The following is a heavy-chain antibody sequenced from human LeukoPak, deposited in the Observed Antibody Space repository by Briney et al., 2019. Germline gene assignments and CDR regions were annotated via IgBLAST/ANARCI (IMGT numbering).Heavy chain of an antibody. J-gene: IGHJ4*02. Sequence: GGSLRLSCAASGFTFSSYGMHWVRQAPGKGLEWVAVIWYDGSNKYYADSVKGRFTISRDNSKNTLYLQMNSLRAEDTAVYYCARTGDYESFDYWGQGTLVTVSP. V-gene: IGHV3-33*01. D-gene: IGHD4-17*01. CDR3: ARTGDYESFDY. CDR2: IWYDGSNK. CDR1: GFTFSSYG.